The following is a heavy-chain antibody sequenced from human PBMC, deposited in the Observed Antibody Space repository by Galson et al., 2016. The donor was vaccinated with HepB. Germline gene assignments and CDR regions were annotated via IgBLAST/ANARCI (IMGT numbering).Heavy chain of an antibody. CDR1: GFTFSTYS. CDR3: ARGLEYADY. D-gene: IGHD1-1*01. V-gene: IGHV3-48*04. CDR2: ISSCSSNI. J-gene: IGHJ4*02. Sequence: SLRLACAASGFTFSTYSMNCRRQAPVNGLEWVSHISSCSSNIYYADSVKGRFTVSRYNPNNSLYLQMNSLRGDDTAVYFCARGLEYADYWGQGSLVTVSS.